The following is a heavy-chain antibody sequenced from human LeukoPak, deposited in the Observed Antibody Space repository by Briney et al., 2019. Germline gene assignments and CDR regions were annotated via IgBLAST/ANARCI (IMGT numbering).Heavy chain of an antibody. D-gene: IGHD3-10*01. V-gene: IGHV3-15*01. J-gene: IGHJ4*02. Sequence: PGGSLRLSCAASGFAFTNAWMSWVRQAPGKGLEWVGRVKSKADGETTDYAAPVKGRFTMSRDDSKATLYLQVNSLKAEDTAVYYCTTDLGITMIRGVIVYWGQGALVTVSS. CDR1: GFAFTNAW. CDR2: VKSKADGETT. CDR3: TTDLGITMIRGVIVY.